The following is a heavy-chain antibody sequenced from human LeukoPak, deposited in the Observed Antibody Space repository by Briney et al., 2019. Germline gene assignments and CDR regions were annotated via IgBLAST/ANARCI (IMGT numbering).Heavy chain of an antibody. D-gene: IGHD2-15*01. CDR1: GFTFTTYA. Sequence: GGSLSLSCAASGFTFTTYAMSWVRQAPGKGLEWVAGMCGRGVSTYYADSVKGRFTISSDNSKNTLYLQMNSLRAEDTAIYYCAKDCNGGNCYIDYWGQGTLVTVAS. CDR3: AKDCNGGNCYIDY. CDR2: MCGRGVST. J-gene: IGHJ4*02. V-gene: IGHV3-23*01.